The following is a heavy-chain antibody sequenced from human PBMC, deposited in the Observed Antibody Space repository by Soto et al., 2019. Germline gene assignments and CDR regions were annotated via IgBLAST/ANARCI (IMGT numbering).Heavy chain of an antibody. V-gene: IGHV4-31*03. J-gene: IGHJ4*03. CDR2: VYHSGST. D-gene: IGHD7-27*01. CDR1: GDSIRGGGHY. Sequence: QVQLQESGPGLVKPSQTLSLTCSVSGDSIRGGGHYWNWIRQFPGKGLEWIGYVYHSGSTHYNPSLRGRLTISIDTSQNQFSLRLISVTAADTALYYCARDTGLAPTVWGYWGHGTQVTVSS. CDR3: ARDTGLAPTVWGY.